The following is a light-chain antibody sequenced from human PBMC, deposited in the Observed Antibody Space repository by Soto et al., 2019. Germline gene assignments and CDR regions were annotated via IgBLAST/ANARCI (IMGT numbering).Light chain of an antibody. CDR2: AAS. V-gene: IGKV1-27*01. Sequence: DIQMTQSPSSLSASVGDRVTITCRASQGISNYLAWYQQKPGKVPKLLIYAASTLQSGVPSRFSGSGSGTDFTLTISGLQPEDVATYYCQKYNSAPRTFGPGTKVDIX. CDR3: QKYNSAPRT. CDR1: QGISNY. J-gene: IGKJ3*01.